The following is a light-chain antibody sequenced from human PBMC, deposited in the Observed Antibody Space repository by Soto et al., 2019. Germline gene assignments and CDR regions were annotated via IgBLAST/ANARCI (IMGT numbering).Light chain of an antibody. J-gene: IGKJ4*01. V-gene: IGKV3-20*01. CDR2: GAS. Sequence: EIVLTQSPGTLSLSPGERATISCRASQSVPSGYVAWFQQKSGQAPRLLIYGASTRATGIPDRFSGSGSGTDFTLTISRLEPEDFAVYSCQQYGTSFFTFGGGTKVDIK. CDR1: QSVPSGY. CDR3: QQYGTSFFT.